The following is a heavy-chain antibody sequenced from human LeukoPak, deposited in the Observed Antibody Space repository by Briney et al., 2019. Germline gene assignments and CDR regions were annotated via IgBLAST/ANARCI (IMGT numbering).Heavy chain of an antibody. CDR1: GYTFTSYG. D-gene: IGHD1-1*01. Sequence: ASVKVSCKASGYTFTSYGISWVRQAPGQGLEWMGWISAYNGNTNYAQKLQGRVTMTTDTSTSTAYMELRSLRSDDTAVYYCARDRERVSYYYYMDVWGKGTTVTVSS. V-gene: IGHV1-18*01. CDR3: ARDRERVSYYYYMDV. J-gene: IGHJ6*03. CDR2: ISAYNGNT.